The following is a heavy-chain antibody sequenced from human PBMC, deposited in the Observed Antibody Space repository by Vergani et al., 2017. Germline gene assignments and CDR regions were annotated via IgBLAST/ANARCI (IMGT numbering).Heavy chain of an antibody. CDR2: VDPEDGET. D-gene: IGHD2-2*01. J-gene: IGHJ5*02. CDR3: TRVIEYCSSTSCYGEAWFDP. V-gene: IGHV1-69-2*01. Sequence: EVQLVQSGAEVKKPGATVKISCKVSGYTFTDYYMHWVQQAPGKGLEWMGLVDPEDGETIYAEKFQGRVTITADTSTDTAYMELSSLRSEDTAVYYCTRVIEYCSSTSCYGEAWFDPWGQGTLVTVSS. CDR1: GYTFTDYY.